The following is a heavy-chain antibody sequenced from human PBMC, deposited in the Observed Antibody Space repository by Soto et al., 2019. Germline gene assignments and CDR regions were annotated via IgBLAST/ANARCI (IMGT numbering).Heavy chain of an antibody. CDR3: ARADAAGIVGDTLTDY. CDR1: GFTFSSYS. J-gene: IGHJ4*02. V-gene: IGHV3-21*01. CDR2: ISSSSSYI. Sequence: GGSLRLSCAASGFTFSSYSMNWVRQAPGEGLEWVSSISSSSSYIYYADSVKGRFTISRDNAKNSLYLQMNSLRAEDTAVYYCARADAAGIVGDTLTDYWGQGTLVTVAS. D-gene: IGHD1-26*01.